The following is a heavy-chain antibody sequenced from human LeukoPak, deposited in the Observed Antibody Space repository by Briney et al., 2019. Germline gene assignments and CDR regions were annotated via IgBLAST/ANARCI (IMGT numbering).Heavy chain of an antibody. CDR1: GGSISGYY. V-gene: IGHV4-4*09. CDR2: IHSSGST. J-gene: IGHJ6*02. CDR3: ARFTYTTRPSDV. Sequence: SETLSLTCSVPGGSISGYYWSWIRQPPGQTLEWVGYIHSSGSTNYNPSLQSRVAMSVDTSMNQFSLRLSSVTAADTAVYYCARFTYTTRPSDVWGQGTTVTVSS. D-gene: IGHD3-16*01.